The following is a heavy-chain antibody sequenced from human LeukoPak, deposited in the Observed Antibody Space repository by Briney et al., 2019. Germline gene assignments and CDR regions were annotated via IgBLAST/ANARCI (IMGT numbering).Heavy chain of an antibody. CDR2: IYSGGST. J-gene: IGHJ3*02. Sequence: GGSLRLSCAASGFTVSSNYMSWVRQAPGKGLEWVSIIYSGGSTYYADSVKGRFTISRGNSKNTLYLQMNGLRAEDTAVYYCARDKSSPHAFDIWGQGTMVTVSS. CDR1: GFTVSSNY. V-gene: IGHV3-53*01. CDR3: ARDKSSPHAFDI.